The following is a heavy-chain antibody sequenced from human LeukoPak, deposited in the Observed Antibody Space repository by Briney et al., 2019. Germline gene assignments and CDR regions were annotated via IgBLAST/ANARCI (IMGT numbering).Heavy chain of an antibody. Sequence: GGSLGLSCAASGFTFSTYAMNWVRQAPGRGLEWVSSINPSGSTIFYADSVKGRFTISRDNAKNSLCLQMNSLRAEDTALYFCASGIRERGFDYWGQGTLVTVSS. V-gene: IGHV3-21*01. CDR1: GFTFSTYA. J-gene: IGHJ4*02. CDR3: ASGIRERGFDY. D-gene: IGHD1-1*01. CDR2: INPSGSTI.